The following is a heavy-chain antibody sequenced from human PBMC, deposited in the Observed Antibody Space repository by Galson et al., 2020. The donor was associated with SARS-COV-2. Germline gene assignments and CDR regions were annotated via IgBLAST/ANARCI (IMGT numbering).Heavy chain of an antibody. D-gene: IGHD1-26*01. CDR2: ISFDGHIK. Sequence: TGGSLRLSCAASGFSFSNYAMHWVRQAPGKGLEWLTCISFDGHIKYYADSVKGRFTISRDNSKKTLFLQVNSLRAEDTAVYYCARDQGMVGATTNLDYWGQGTLVTVSS. J-gene: IGHJ4*02. V-gene: IGHV3-30-3*01. CDR1: GFSFSNYA. CDR3: ARDQGMVGATTNLDY.